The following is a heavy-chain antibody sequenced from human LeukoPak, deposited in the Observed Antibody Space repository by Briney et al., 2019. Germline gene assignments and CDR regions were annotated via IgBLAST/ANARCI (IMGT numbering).Heavy chain of an antibody. J-gene: IGHJ4*02. D-gene: IGHD3-9*01. CDR2: ISGSGGTT. V-gene: IGHV3-23*01. CDR1: GFTFSSYA. CDR3: AKGGLTLRYFDWLLNY. Sequence: GGSLRLSCAASGFTFSSYAMTWVRQAPGKGLEWVSAISGSGGTTFYADSVRGRFTISRDNSENTLYLQMSSLRAEDTAVYYCAKGGLTLRYFDWLLNYWGQGTLVTVSS.